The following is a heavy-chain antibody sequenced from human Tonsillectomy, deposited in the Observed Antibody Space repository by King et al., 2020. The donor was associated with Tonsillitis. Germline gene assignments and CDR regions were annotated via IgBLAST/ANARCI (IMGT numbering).Heavy chain of an antibody. CDR3: ARDRVYDRGYDY. J-gene: IGHJ4*02. Sequence: VQLVESGAEVKKPGASVKVSCKASGYTFSTYTITWVRQAPGQGLEWMGWISAHSGNTNYAQKLQGRVTMTTDTSTTTAYMELRRLRSDDTAGYYCARDRVYDRGYDYWGQGTLVTVSS. D-gene: IGHD3-22*01. CDR2: ISAHSGNT. CDR1: GYTFSTYT. V-gene: IGHV1-18*01.